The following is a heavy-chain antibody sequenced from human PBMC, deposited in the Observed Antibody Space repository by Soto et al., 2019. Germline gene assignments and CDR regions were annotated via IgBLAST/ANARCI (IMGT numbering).Heavy chain of an antibody. V-gene: IGHV1-2*04. CDR3: ARELRSGYYKYWYFDL. D-gene: IGHD3-3*01. CDR2: INPNSGGT. Sequence: QVQLVQSGAEVKKPGASVKVSCKASGYTFTDYYMHWVRQAPGQGLEWMGWINPNSGGTNYAQKFQDWVTMTRDTSISTAYMELSRLTSDDTALYYCARELRSGYYKYWYFDLWGRGTLVTVSS. CDR1: GYTFTDYY. J-gene: IGHJ2*01.